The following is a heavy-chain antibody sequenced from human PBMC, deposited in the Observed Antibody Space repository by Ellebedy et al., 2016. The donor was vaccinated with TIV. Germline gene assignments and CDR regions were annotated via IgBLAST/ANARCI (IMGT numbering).Heavy chain of an antibody. CDR1: GYTFTSYA. Sequence: ASVKVSCXASGYTFTSYAMHWVRQAPGQRLEWMGWINAGNGNTKYSQKFQGRVTITRDTSASTAYMELSSLRSEDTAVYYCARGPGSGWPNWFDPWGQGTLVTVYS. V-gene: IGHV1-3*01. CDR2: INAGNGNT. CDR3: ARGPGSGWPNWFDP. J-gene: IGHJ5*02. D-gene: IGHD6-19*01.